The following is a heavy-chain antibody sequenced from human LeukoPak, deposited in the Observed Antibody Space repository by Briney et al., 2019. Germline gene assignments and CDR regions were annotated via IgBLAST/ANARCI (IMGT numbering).Heavy chain of an antibody. Sequence: GGSLRLSCAASGFTVSSNYMSWVRQAPGKGLEWVANIKQDGSEKYYVDSVKGRFTISRDNAKNSLYLQMNSLRAEDTAVYYCARGKEDYDFWSGYYEFDYWGQGTLVTVSS. CDR1: GFTVSSNY. CDR2: IKQDGSEK. V-gene: IGHV3-7*01. J-gene: IGHJ4*02. D-gene: IGHD3-3*01. CDR3: ARGKEDYDFWSGYYEFDY.